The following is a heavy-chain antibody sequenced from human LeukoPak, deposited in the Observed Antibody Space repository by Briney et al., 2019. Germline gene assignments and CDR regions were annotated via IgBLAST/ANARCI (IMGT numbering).Heavy chain of an antibody. D-gene: IGHD4-23*01. V-gene: IGHV3-33*06. Sequence: TGRSLRLSCAASGFTFSSYGMHWVRQAPGKGLEWVAVIWYDGSNKYYADSVKGRFTISRGNSKNTLYLQMNSLRAEDTAVYYCAKDGNFGGYYYYMDVWGKGTTVTVSS. CDR1: GFTFSSYG. CDR2: IWYDGSNK. CDR3: AKDGNFGGYYYYMDV. J-gene: IGHJ6*03.